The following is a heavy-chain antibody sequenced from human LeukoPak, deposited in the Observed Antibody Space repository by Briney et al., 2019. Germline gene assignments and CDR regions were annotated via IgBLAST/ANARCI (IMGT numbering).Heavy chain of an antibody. CDR3: AKDLEQWLVWGDDAFDI. CDR1: GFTFSSYA. J-gene: IGHJ3*02. V-gene: IGHV3-23*01. D-gene: IGHD6-19*01. Sequence: PGGSLRLSCAASGFTFSSYAMSWVRQAPGKGLEWVSAISGSGGSTYYADSVKGRFTISRDNSKNTLYLQMNSLRAEDTAVYYCAKDLEQWLVWGDDAFDIWGQGTMVTVSS. CDR2: ISGSGGST.